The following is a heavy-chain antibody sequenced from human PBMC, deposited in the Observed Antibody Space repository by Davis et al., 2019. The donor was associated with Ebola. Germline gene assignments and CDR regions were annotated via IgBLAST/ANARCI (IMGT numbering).Heavy chain of an antibody. CDR3: ARDPIDYGEDYGLDV. CDR1: GYTFTSYA. Sequence: ASVKVSCKASGYTFTSYAMHWVRQAPGQRLEWMGWINAGNGNTKYSQKFQGRVTITRDTSASTAYMELSRLRSDDTAVYYCARDPIDYGEDYGLDVWGQGTTVTVSS. CDR2: INAGNGNT. D-gene: IGHD4-17*01. V-gene: IGHV1-3*01. J-gene: IGHJ6*02.